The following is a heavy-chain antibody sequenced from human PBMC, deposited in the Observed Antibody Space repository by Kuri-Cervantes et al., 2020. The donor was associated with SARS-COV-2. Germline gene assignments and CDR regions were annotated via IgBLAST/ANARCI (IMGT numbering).Heavy chain of an antibody. CDR3: ARDLVLRYFDWTISGAFDY. CDR1: GFTVSSNY. CDR2: IYNVGST. V-gene: IGHV3-53*01. J-gene: IGHJ4*02. D-gene: IGHD3-9*01. Sequence: GESLKISCAASGFTVSSNYMSWVRQAPGKGLECVSVIYNVGSTYYAESVKGRFTISRDNSKNTLYLQMNSLRAEDTAVYYCARDLVLRYFDWTISGAFDYWGQGTLVTVSS.